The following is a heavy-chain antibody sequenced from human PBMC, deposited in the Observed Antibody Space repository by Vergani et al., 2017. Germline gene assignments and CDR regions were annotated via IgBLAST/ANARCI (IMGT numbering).Heavy chain of an antibody. CDR1: GYTFTSYD. J-gene: IGHJ6*03. CDR2: MNPNSGNT. CDR3: ARGDSSGWFTHYYYYYMDV. Sequence: QVQLVQSGAEVKKPGASVKVSCKASGYTFTSYDINWVRQATGQGLERMGWMNPNSGNTGYAQKFQGRVTMTRNTSISTAYMELSSLRSEDTAVYYCARGDSSGWFTHYYYYYMDVWGKGTTVTVSS. D-gene: IGHD6-19*01. V-gene: IGHV1-8*02.